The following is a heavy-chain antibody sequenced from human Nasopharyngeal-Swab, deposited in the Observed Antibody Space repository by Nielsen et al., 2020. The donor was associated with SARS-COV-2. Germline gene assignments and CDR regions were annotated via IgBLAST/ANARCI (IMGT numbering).Heavy chain of an antibody. D-gene: IGHD3-10*01. CDR1: GFIFDDYG. J-gene: IGHJ4*02. CDR3: ARDRGVEPSNYVDY. CDR2: IKWNGGST. V-gene: IGHV3-20*04. Sequence: GGSLRLSCAASGFIFDDYGMSWVRQAPGKGLEWVSAIKWNGGSTVYADSVKGRFTISRDNAKNSLFLQMNSLRVEDTAFYYCARDRGVEPSNYVDYWGQGTLVTVSS.